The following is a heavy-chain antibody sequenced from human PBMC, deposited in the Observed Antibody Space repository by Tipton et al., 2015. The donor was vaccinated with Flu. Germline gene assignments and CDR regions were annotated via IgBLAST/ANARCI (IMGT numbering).Heavy chain of an antibody. CDR3: ARAPRFAFDI. CDR1: GGSISSYY. V-gene: IGHV4-34*01. J-gene: IGHJ3*02. CDR2: INHSGST. Sequence: TLSLTCTVSGGSISSYYWSWIRQPPGKGLEWIGEINHSGSTNYNPSLKSRVTISVDTSKNQFSLKLSSVTAADTAVYYCARAPRFAFDIWGQGTMVTVSS.